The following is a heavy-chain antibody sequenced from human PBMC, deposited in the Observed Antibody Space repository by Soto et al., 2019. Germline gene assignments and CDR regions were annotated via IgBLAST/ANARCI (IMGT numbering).Heavy chain of an antibody. V-gene: IGHV4-34*01. Sequence: SETLSLTCAVYGGSVNGYYWNWIHQPPGKGLEWIGEINHTGGTHYNPSLESRVTMSVDTSKNQFSLRLSSVTAADTAIYYCATRITVFGLLIPPFDPSGQGTKVTVYS. CDR1: GGSVNGYY. J-gene: IGHJ5*02. D-gene: IGHD3-3*01. CDR2: INHTGGT. CDR3: ATRITVFGLLIPPFDP.